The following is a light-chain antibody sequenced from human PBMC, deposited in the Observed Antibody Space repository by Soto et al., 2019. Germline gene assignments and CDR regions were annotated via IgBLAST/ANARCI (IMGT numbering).Light chain of an antibody. J-gene: IGLJ3*02. Sequence: QSVLTQPPSASGTPGQRGIISCSGTSSNLGSNTANWYQQFPGTAPKVLIYSNNERPSRVPDRFSGSKSGTSASLAISELQSEDEADYYCAAWDDSLNGWVFGGGTKLTVL. CDR2: SNN. CDR1: SSNLGSNT. CDR3: AAWDDSLNGWV. V-gene: IGLV1-44*01.